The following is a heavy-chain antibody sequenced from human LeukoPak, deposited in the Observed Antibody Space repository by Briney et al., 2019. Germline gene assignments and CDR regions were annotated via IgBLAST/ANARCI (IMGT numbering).Heavy chain of an antibody. V-gene: IGHV3-9*01. J-gene: IGHJ6*03. D-gene: IGHD5-12*01. CDR1: GFTFSSYS. Sequence: GGSLRLSCAASGFTFSSYSMNWVRQAPGKGLEWVSGISWNSGSIGYADSVKGRFTISRDNAKNSLYLQMNSLRAEDTALYYCAKAAINSGYDYYYYYYMDVWGKGTTVTISS. CDR3: AKAAINSGYDYYYYYYMDV. CDR2: ISWNSGSI.